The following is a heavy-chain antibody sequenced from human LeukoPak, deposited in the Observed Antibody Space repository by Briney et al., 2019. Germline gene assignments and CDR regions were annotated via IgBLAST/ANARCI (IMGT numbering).Heavy chain of an antibody. CDR1: GGSFSGYY. D-gene: IGHD4-17*01. Sequence: SETLSLTCAVYGGSFSGYYWSWIRQPPGKGLEWIGEINHSGSTNYNPSLKSRATISVDTSKNQFSLKLSSVTAADTAVYYCARLLYGVHYYYYYYMDVWGKGTTVTISS. V-gene: IGHV4-34*01. CDR2: INHSGST. J-gene: IGHJ6*03. CDR3: ARLLYGVHYYYYYYMDV.